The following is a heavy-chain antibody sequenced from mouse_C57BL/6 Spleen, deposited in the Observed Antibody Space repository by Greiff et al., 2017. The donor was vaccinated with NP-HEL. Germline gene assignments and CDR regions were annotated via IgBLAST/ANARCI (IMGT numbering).Heavy chain of an antibody. D-gene: IGHD4-1*01. CDR3: ARSGTGIDYAMDY. Sequence: VQLQQSGAELVKPGASVKISCKASGYAFSSYWMNWVKQRPGKGLEWIGQIYPGDGDTNYNGKFKGKATLTADKSSSTAYMQLSSLTSEDSAVYFCARSGTGIDYAMDYWGQGTSVTVSS. V-gene: IGHV1-80*01. CDR1: GYAFSSYW. J-gene: IGHJ4*01. CDR2: IYPGDGDT.